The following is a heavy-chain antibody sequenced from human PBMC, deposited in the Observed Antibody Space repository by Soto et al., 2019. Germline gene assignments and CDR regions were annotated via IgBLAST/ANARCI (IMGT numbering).Heavy chain of an antibody. CDR2: MNPNSGNT. CDR3: ATLVPAASIYYYYYMDV. D-gene: IGHD2-2*01. J-gene: IGHJ6*03. Sequence: ASVKVSCKASGYTFTSYDINWVRQATGQGLEWMGWMNPNSGNTGYAQKFQGRVTMTRNTSISTAYMELSSLRSEDTAVYYCATLVPAASIYYYYYMDVWQRDHGHRLL. V-gene: IGHV1-8*01. CDR1: GYTFTSYD.